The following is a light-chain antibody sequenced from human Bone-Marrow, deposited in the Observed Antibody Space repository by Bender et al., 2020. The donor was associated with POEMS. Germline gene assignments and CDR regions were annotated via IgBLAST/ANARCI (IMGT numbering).Light chain of an antibody. J-gene: IGLJ3*02. CDR2: EVT. V-gene: IGLV2-23*02. CDR1: SSDVGSHNR. Sequence: QSALTQPPSVSGSLGQSVTISCTGTSSDVGSHNRVSWYQQHPNKAPKLIIYEVTKRPSGVPNRYSASKSGNTASLTISGVQAEDEADYYCCSYSRDSTFSWVLGGGTKLTVL. CDR3: CSYSRDSTFSWV.